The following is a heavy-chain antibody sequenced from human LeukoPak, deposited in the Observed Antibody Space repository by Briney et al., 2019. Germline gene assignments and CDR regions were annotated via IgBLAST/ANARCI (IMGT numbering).Heavy chain of an antibody. V-gene: IGHV4-30-4*01. D-gene: IGHD6-13*01. Sequence: SETLSLTCTVSGGSISSGDYYWSWIRQPPGKGLEWIGYIYYSGSTYYNPSLKSRVTISVDTSKNQFSLKLSSVTAADTAVYYCASYSSSWYFDYWGQGTLVTVSS. J-gene: IGHJ4*02. CDR1: GGSISSGDYY. CDR2: IYYSGST. CDR3: ASYSSSWYFDY.